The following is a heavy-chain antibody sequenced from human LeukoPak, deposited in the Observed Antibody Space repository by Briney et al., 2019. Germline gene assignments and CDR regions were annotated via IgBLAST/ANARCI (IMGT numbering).Heavy chain of an antibody. Sequence: SETLSLTCSVSGAAIGIYYWGWIRQPPGKGLEWIGYIYYSGSTNYNPSLKSRVTISVDTSKNQFSLKLSSVTAADTAVYYCARGEAYYDFWSGYYKLGNWFDPWGQGTLVTVSS. CDR1: GAAIGIYY. J-gene: IGHJ5*02. CDR3: ARGEAYYDFWSGYYKLGNWFDP. D-gene: IGHD3-3*01. V-gene: IGHV4-59*01. CDR2: IYYSGST.